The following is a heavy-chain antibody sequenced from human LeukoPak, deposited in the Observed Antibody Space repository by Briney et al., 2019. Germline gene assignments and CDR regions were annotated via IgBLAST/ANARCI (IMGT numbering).Heavy chain of an antibody. J-gene: IGHJ4*02. V-gene: IGHV3-74*01. CDR2: INRDGTST. D-gene: IGHD1-26*01. CDR1: GFTFSNNW. CDR3: AREYCGIES. Sequence: GGSLRLSCPASGFTFSNNWMHWVRQAPGEGLVWVSRINRDGTSTDYADSVKGRFTISRDNARNTLYLQMNSLRADDTAVYYCAREYCGIESWGQGTLVTVSS.